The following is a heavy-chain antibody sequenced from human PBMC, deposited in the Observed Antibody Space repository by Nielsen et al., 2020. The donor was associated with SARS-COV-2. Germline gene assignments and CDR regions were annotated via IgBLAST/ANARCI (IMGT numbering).Heavy chain of an antibody. CDR1: GGSISTGSHY. CDR3: AREYYSGWVDY. D-gene: IGHD6-19*01. Sequence: SETLSLTCIVSGGSISTGSHYWSWIRQPPGKGLEWIGYIFYRGNTNYNPSLKSRVTISVDTSKNQFSLKVNSVTAADTAVYYCAREYYSGWVDYWGLGTLVTVSS. V-gene: IGHV4-61*01. CDR2: IFYRGNT. J-gene: IGHJ4*02.